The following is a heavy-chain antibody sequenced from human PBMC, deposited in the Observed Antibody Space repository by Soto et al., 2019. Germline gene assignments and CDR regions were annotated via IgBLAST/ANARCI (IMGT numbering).Heavy chain of an antibody. V-gene: IGHV1-18*01. D-gene: IGHD3-9*01. CDR1: GYTFTSYG. Sequence: QVPLVQSGAEVKKPGASVKVSCKASGYTFTSYGISWVRQAPGQGLEWMGWISAYNGNTNYAQKLQGRVTMTTDTSTSTAYMELRSLRSDDTAVYYCARGAPHYDILTGYYFGYYFDYWGQGTLVTVSS. CDR2: ISAYNGNT. CDR3: ARGAPHYDILTGYYFGYYFDY. J-gene: IGHJ4*02.